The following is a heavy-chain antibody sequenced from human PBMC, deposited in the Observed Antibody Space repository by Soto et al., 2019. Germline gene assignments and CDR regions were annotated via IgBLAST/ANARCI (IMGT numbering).Heavy chain of an antibody. J-gene: IGHJ4*02. V-gene: IGHV4-59*08. CDR1: GGSISIYY. D-gene: IGHD3-22*01. CDR2: IYYSGST. CDR3: ARLGYYDSSGYYVGY. Sequence: PSETLSLTCTVSGGSISIYYWSWIRQPPGKGLEWIGYIYYSGSTNYNPSLKSRVTISVDTSKNQFSLKLSSVTAADTAVYYCARLGYYDSSGYYVGYWGQGTLVTVS.